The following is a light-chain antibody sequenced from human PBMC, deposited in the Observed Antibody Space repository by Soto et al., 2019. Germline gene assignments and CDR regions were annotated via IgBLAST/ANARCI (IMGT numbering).Light chain of an antibody. CDR2: AAS. CDR1: QSIGYW. V-gene: IGKV1-5*01. J-gene: IGKJ1*01. Sequence: DIKMTQSPSTLSASVGDRVTITCRASQSIGYWLAWYQQKPGKAPNLLIYAASSLETGVPSRFSGSGSRTEFTLSISSLQPDDSASYYCQQYNSYSKTFGQGTKVEIK. CDR3: QQYNSYSKT.